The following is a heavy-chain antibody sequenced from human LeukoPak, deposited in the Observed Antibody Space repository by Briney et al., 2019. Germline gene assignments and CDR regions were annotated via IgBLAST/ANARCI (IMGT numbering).Heavy chain of an antibody. CDR2: INPSGST. V-gene: IGHV4-34*01. Sequence: SETLSLTCAVYGGSFSGYHWTWIRQSPGKGLEWIGDINPSGSTYYNPSLKSRLTISVDTSKNRFSLKLRSVTAADTAVYYCARGRHDITMIVVVMTSVSYYLDVWGKGTTVTVS. CDR1: GGSFSGYH. D-gene: IGHD3-22*01. J-gene: IGHJ6*03. CDR3: ARGRHDITMIVVVMTSVSYYLDV.